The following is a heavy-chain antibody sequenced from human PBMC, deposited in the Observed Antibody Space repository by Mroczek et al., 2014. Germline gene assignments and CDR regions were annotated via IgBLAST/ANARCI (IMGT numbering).Heavy chain of an antibody. CDR3: ARLIYCSSTSCFHYYYYYGMDV. J-gene: IGHJ6*02. D-gene: IGHD2-2*01. Sequence: QVQLQQWGAGLLKPSETLSLTCAVYGGSFSGYYWSWIRQPPGKGLEWIGEINHSGSTNYNPSLKSRVTISVDTSKNQFSLKLSSVTAADTAVYYCARLIYCSSTSCFHYYYYYGMDVWGQGTTVTVSS. CDR1: GGSFSGYY. CDR2: INHSGST. V-gene: IGHV4-34*01.